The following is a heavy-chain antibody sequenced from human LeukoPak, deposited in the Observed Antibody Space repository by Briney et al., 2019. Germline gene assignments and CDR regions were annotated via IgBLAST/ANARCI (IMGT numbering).Heavy chain of an antibody. CDR2: ISAYNGNT. CDR1: GYTFTSYG. J-gene: IGHJ4*02. V-gene: IGHV1-18*01. Sequence: ASVKVSCKASGYTFTSYGISWVRQAPGQGLEWMGWISAYNGNTNYAQKLQGRVTMTTDTSTSTAYMELRSLRAEDTALYYCAKDRLVTPLYYFDYWGQGTLVTVSS. D-gene: IGHD3-9*01. CDR3: AKDRLVTPLYYFDY.